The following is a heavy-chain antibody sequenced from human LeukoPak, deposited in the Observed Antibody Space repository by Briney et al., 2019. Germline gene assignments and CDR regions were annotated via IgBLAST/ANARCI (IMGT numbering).Heavy chain of an antibody. Sequence: SVKVSCKASGGTFSSYAISWVRQAPGQGLEWMGGIIPIFGTANYAQKFQGRVTITRDTSASTAYMELSSLRSEDTAVYYCARAGSIAVAGLDYWGQGTLVTVSS. CDR1: GGTFSSYA. CDR2: IIPIFGTA. CDR3: ARAGSIAVAGLDY. V-gene: IGHV1-69*05. D-gene: IGHD6-19*01. J-gene: IGHJ4*02.